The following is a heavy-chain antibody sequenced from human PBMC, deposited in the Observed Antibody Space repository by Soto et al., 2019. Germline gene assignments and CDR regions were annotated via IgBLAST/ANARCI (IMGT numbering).Heavy chain of an antibody. CDR3: TLRIFGG. J-gene: IGHJ4*02. Sequence: EVQLVESGGGLVEPGGSLRLSCTASDFILSNAWMNWVRQAPGKGLEWVGRIKSKADGGTTDYAAPVKGRFTISRDDSENTLYLQMDSLKTEDTAVYYCTLRIFGGGGQGTLVTVSS. V-gene: IGHV3-15*07. CDR1: DFILSNAW. CDR2: IKSKADGGTT. D-gene: IGHD3-16*01.